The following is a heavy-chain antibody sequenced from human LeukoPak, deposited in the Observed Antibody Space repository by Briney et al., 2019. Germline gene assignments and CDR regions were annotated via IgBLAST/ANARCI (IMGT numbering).Heavy chain of an antibody. CDR3: ARDTARITTPGGPDY. V-gene: IGHV1-18*01. CDR2: ISAYNDNT. CDR1: GYTFASYG. Sequence: ASVKVSCKASGYTFASYGISWVRQAPGQGLEGMGWISAYNDNTKYAQNLQGRVTLTTDTSTSTAYMALRSLTSDDTALYYSARDTARITTPGGPDYWGQGTLVTVSS. D-gene: IGHD6-13*01. J-gene: IGHJ4*02.